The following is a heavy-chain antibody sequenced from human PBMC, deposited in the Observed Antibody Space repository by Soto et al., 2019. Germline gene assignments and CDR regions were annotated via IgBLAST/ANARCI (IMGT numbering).Heavy chain of an antibody. Sequence: EVQLVESGGGLVQPGGSLRLSCAASGFTFSDHYMDWVRQAPGKGLEWVGRTRNKANSYTTEYAASVKGRFTISRDDSKNSLYLQMNSLKTVDTAVYYCARVDDSSGYDLDYWGQGTLVTVSS. V-gene: IGHV3-72*01. CDR2: TRNKANSYTT. CDR1: GFTFSDHY. D-gene: IGHD3-22*01. CDR3: ARVDDSSGYDLDY. J-gene: IGHJ4*02.